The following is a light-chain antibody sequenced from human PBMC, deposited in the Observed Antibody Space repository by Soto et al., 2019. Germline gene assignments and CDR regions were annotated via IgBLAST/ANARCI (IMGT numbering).Light chain of an antibody. V-gene: IGKV3-15*01. CDR3: QPYNKCSLT. Sequence: EIMMTQSPATLSVSPGERATLSCRASQSASSNLAWYQQKPGQAPWLLIYAASTRATGIPARFSGSGSGTEFTRTICSLHSEDFAVYCRQPYNKCSLTFGGGTKVEIK. CDR1: QSASSN. J-gene: IGKJ4*01. CDR2: AAS.